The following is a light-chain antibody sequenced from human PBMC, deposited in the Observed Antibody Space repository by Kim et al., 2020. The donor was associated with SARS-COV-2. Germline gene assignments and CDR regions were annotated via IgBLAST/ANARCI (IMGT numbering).Light chain of an antibody. V-gene: IGLV2-14*03. CDR2: NIH. Sequence: SITISCPGTDSDIGGYNYDSWYQQHPGKAPKLMIYNIHNRPSGVSSRFTGSKSANTASLTISGLQADDEADYYCSSYTSTTTVVFGGGTQLTVL. CDR1: DSDIGGYNY. J-gene: IGLJ2*01. CDR3: SSYTSTTTVV.